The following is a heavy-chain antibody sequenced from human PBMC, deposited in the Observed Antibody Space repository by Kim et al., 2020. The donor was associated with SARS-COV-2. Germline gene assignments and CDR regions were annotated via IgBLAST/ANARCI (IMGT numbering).Heavy chain of an antibody. CDR1: GFTFSSYA. CDR3: ARNVDSNWFDP. CDR2: ISYDGSNK. Sequence: GGSLRLSCAASGFTFSSYAMHWVRQAPGKGLEWVAVISYDGSNKYYADSVKGRFTISRDNSKNTLYLQMNSLRAEDTAVYYCARNVDSNWFDPWGQGTLVTVSS. J-gene: IGHJ5*02. V-gene: IGHV3-30*04. D-gene: IGHD3-9*01.